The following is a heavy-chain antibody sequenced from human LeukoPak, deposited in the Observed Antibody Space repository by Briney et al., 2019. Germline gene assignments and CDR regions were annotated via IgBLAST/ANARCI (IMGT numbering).Heavy chain of an antibody. V-gene: IGHV4-38-2*01. J-gene: IGHJ4*02. CDR3: ARRNRSSSWRYYFDY. D-gene: IGHD6-13*01. Sequence: SETLSLTCAVSGYSISSGYYWGWIRQPPGKGLEWIGSIYHSGSTYYNPSLKSRVTISVDTSKNQFSLKLSSVTVADTAVYYCARRNRSSSWRYYFDYWGQGTLVTVSS. CDR2: IYHSGST. CDR1: GYSISSGYY.